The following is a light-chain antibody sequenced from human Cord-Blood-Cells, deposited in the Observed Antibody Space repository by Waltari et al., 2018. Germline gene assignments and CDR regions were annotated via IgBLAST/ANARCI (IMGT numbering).Light chain of an antibody. CDR2: GAS. Sequence: EIVMTQSPATLSVSPGERATLSCRTSQSVSSNLAWYQQKPGQAPRLRIYGASTSATGIPPRFGGSGSGTEFTLTISSRQSEDFAVYYGQQYNNWPRTFGQGTKVEIK. J-gene: IGKJ1*01. CDR1: QSVSSN. V-gene: IGKV3-15*01. CDR3: QQYNNWPRT.